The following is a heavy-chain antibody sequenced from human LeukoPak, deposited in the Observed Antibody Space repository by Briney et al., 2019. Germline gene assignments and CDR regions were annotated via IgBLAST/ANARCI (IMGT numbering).Heavy chain of an antibody. CDR2: INPNSGGT. D-gene: IGHD4-17*01. J-gene: IGHJ4*02. CDR3: ARELIYGGTFDY. V-gene: IGHV1-2*02. CDR1: GYTFTGYY. Sequence: ASVKVSCKACGYTFTGYYMHWVRQAPGQGLEWMGWINPNSGGTNYAQKFQGRVTMTRDTSISTAYMELSRLRSDDTAVYYCARELIYGGTFDYWGQGTLVTVSS.